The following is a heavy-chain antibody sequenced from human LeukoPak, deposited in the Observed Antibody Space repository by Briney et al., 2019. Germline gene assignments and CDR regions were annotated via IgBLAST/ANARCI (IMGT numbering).Heavy chain of an antibody. D-gene: IGHD1-1*01. Sequence: WVRRIIKKKLEWVSAISTSGGNTYYADSVRGRFTISRDNSKNTLYLQMNTLRAEDTAVYYCATTKQARRYFDYWGQGTLVTVSS. V-gene: IGHV3-23*01. CDR3: ATTKQARRYFDY. CDR2: ISTSGGNT. J-gene: IGHJ4*02.